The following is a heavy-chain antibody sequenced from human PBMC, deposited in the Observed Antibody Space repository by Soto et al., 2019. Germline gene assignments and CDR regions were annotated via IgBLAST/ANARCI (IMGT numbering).Heavy chain of an antibody. CDR3: ATSYDTGFDP. J-gene: IGHJ5*02. V-gene: IGHV1-18*04. Sequence: ASVKVSCKASGYSFSTYDISWLRQAPGQGPEWMGRISPKNGNTNYAQSFQDRVTMTADTSSSTAYMELRGLRSDDTANYYCATSYDTGFDPWGQGTLVTVSS. D-gene: IGHD3-9*01. CDR1: GYSFSTYD. CDR2: ISPKNGNT.